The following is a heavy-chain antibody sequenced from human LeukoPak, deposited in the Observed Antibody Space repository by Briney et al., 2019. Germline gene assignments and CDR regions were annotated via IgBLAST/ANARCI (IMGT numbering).Heavy chain of an antibody. CDR2: IYPGDSNT. CDR3: ARVSSFSRAAGL. J-gene: IGHJ4*02. CDR1: GYSFTSYW. V-gene: IGHV5-51*01. Sequence: GESLKISCKGSGYSFTSYWIGWVRQMPGKGLEWMGIIYPGDSNTRYSPSFQGQVTISADRSISTAYLQWNSLKASDTAMHYCARVSSFSRAAGLWGQGTLVTVSS. D-gene: IGHD6-13*01.